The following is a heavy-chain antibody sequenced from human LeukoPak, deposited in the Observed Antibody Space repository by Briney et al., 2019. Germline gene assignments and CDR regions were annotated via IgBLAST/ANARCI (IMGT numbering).Heavy chain of an antibody. CDR1: GYTFTGYY. V-gene: IGHV1-2*02. J-gene: IGHJ5*02. Sequence: ASVKVSCTASGYTFTGYYMHWVRQAPGQGLEWMGWINPNSGGTNYAQKFQGRVTMTRDTSISTAYMELSRLRSEDTAVYHCARVLVNWFDPWGQGTLVTVSS. CDR2: INPNSGGT. CDR3: ARVLVNWFDP. D-gene: IGHD2-15*01.